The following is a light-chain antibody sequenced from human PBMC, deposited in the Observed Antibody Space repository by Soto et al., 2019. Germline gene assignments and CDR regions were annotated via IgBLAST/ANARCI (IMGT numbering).Light chain of an antibody. CDR3: SSYGGYNNVV. Sequence: QSALAQPPSVSGAPGQRVTISCTGSSSNIGAGYDVSWFQQHPGKAPKLIIHEVNQRPSGVPDRFSGSKSGNTASLTVSGLQAEDEGTYYCSSYGGYNNVVFGTGTKVTVL. CDR1: SSNIGAGYD. V-gene: IGLV2-8*01. CDR2: EVN. J-gene: IGLJ1*01.